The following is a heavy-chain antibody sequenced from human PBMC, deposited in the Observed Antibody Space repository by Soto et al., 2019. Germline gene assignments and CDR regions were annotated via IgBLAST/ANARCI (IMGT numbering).Heavy chain of an antibody. V-gene: IGHV4-59*01. Sequence: PSETLSLTCSVSNVSISSSYWNWLRQAPGKGLEWIGFVYYTGTIKYNPSLKSRVTMSVDTSRNEFSLRLTSVTTADTAFYFCARDFAGRGPFDPWGPGTLVTVSS. J-gene: IGHJ5*01. D-gene: IGHD1-26*01. CDR1: NVSISSSY. CDR3: ARDFAGRGPFDP. CDR2: VYYTGTI.